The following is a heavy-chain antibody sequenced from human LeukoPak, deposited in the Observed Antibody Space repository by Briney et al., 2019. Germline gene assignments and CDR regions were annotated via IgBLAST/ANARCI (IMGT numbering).Heavy chain of an antibody. CDR1: GFTFSNAW. Sequence: SGGSLRLSCAASGFTFSNAWMNWVRQAPGKGLEWVSYISSSSSTIYYADSVKGRFTISRDNAKNSLYLQMNSLRAEDTAVYYCARDLHYYDSSGYDYWGQGTLVTVSS. CDR2: ISSSSSTI. V-gene: IGHV3-48*01. D-gene: IGHD3-22*01. J-gene: IGHJ4*02. CDR3: ARDLHYYDSSGYDY.